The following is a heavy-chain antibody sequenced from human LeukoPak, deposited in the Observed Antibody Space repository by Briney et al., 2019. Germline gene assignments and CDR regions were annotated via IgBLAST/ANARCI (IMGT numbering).Heavy chain of an antibody. CDR3: ARDRDTAMVQYYFDY. D-gene: IGHD5-18*01. Sequence: ASVKVSCKASGYTFTGYYMHWVRQAPGQGLEWTGWINPNSGGTNYAQKFQGWVTMTRDTSISTAYMELSRLRSDDTAVYYCARDRDTAMVQYYFDYWGQGTLVTVSS. V-gene: IGHV1-2*04. J-gene: IGHJ4*02. CDR2: INPNSGGT. CDR1: GYTFTGYY.